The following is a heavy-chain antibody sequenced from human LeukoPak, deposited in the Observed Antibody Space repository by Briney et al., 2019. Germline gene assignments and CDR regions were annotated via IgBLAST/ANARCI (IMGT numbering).Heavy chain of an antibody. J-gene: IGHJ4*02. CDR2: IILPLDIT. D-gene: IGHD6-19*01. V-gene: IGHV1-69*04. CDR3: ARSSVTGHFDF. CDR1: GDTFSSSA. Sequence: ASVKVSCKASGDTFSSSAISWVRQAPGQGLEWMGKIILPLDITNYAQQFQGGVTITTDKSTDTVFLELSSLRSQDTAVYYCARSSVTGHFDFWGQGTLVTVSS.